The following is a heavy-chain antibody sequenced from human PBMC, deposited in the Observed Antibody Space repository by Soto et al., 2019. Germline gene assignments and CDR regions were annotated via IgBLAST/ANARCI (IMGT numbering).Heavy chain of an antibody. Sequence: PEGSLRRSCAASEFIFTNYAMNWVRQAPGKGLEWVSVIGGRGNSAYYADSVQGRFTISRDNSKNTLSLQMSSLTADDTAIYYCVREGRGSFDFWGRGTMVTVSS. D-gene: IGHD5-12*01. CDR3: VREGRGSFDF. V-gene: IGHV3-23*01. CDR2: IGGRGNSA. CDR1: EFIFTNYA. J-gene: IGHJ3*01.